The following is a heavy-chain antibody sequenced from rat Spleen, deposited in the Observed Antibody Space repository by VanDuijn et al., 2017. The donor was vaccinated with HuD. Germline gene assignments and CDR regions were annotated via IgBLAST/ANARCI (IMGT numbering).Heavy chain of an antibody. D-gene: IGHD1-7*01. V-gene: IGHV5-27*01. Sequence: EVQLVESGGALVQPGRSLKLSCAASGFTFSSYDMAWVRQAPTKGLEWVASISPSGGSTYYRDSMKGRFTISRDNAKSSLYLQMDSLRSVDTAMYYCTTLGIPFDYWGQGVMVTVSS. CDR1: GFTFSSYD. CDR3: TTLGIPFDY. CDR2: ISPSGGST. J-gene: IGHJ2*01.